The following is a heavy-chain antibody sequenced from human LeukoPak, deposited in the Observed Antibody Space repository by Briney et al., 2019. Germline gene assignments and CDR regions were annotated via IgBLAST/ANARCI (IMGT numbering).Heavy chain of an antibody. CDR3: AKGGVPLEGPPGGFPDY. CDR2: ISWDGGST. V-gene: IGHV3-43*01. D-gene: IGHD3-3*01. CDR1: GFTFDDYT. Sequence: GGSLRLSCAASGFTFDDYTMHWVRQAPGKGLEWVSLISWDGGSTYYADSVKGRSTISRDNSKNSLYLQMNGLRTEDTALYYCAKGGVPLEGPPGGFPDYWGQGTLVTVSS. J-gene: IGHJ4*02.